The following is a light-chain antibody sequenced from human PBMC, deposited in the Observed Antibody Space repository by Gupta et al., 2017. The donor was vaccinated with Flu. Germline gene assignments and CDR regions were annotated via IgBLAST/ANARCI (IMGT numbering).Light chain of an antibody. CDR1: QSISSY. V-gene: IGKV1-39*01. J-gene: IGKJ1*01. CDR3: QQSDSTPPWT. CDR2: AAS. Sequence: DIQMTQSPSSLSASVGDRVTITCRASQSISSYLNWYQQKPGKAPKLLIYAASSWQRGVPSRFSGSGFGTDFTLTISSRQPEDFATYYCQQSDSTPPWTFGQGTKVEIK.